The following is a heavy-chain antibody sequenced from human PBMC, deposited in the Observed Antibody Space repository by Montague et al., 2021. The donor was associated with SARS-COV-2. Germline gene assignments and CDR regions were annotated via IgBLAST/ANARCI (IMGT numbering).Heavy chain of an antibody. CDR2: IYYSGTT. CDR3: ARPRGVGTYDI. Sequence: SETLSLTCTVSGGSISSYSFYWGWIRQPPGKGLEWIGTIYYSGTTYYNPSLKSRVTISVDTSKNQFSLNLSSVTAADTAVYYCARPRGVGTYDIWGQRTMVTVSS. CDR1: GGSISSYSFY. J-gene: IGHJ3*02. D-gene: IGHD7-27*01. V-gene: IGHV4-39*01.